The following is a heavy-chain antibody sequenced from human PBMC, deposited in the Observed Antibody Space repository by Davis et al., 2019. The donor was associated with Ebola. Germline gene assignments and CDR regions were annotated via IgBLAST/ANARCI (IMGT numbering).Heavy chain of an antibody. D-gene: IGHD2-15*01. V-gene: IGHV3-30*02. J-gene: IGHJ6*02. Sequence: PAGSLTLSCAASGFTFSRYGMHWARQAPGKGLEWVTFIKSDGSEKVYVDSVEGRFTISRDNSKNTLYLQMNSLTPEDTAVYYCAKDDTPMDVWGPGTTVTVSS. CDR3: AKDDTPMDV. CDR1: GFTFSRYG. CDR2: IKSDGSEK.